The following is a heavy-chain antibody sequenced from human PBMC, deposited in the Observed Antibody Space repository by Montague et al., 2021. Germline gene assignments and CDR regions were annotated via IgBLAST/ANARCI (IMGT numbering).Heavy chain of an antibody. D-gene: IGHD6-13*01. J-gene: IGHJ5*02. V-gene: IGHV4-39*07. Sequence: SETLSLTCTVSGASITSNIYYWCWIRQSPGKRLEWIGSIYYSGNSFYQPSLKSRITMAVDTSKNQFSLKLSSVTAADTAIYYCARVFSSWYVGWFDPWGQGTLVTVSS. CDR3: ARVFSSWYVGWFDP. CDR1: GASITSNIYY. CDR2: IYYSGNS.